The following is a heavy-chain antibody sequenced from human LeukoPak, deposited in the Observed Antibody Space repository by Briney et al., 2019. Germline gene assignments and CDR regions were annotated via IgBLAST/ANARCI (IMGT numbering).Heavy chain of an antibody. CDR2: ISWNSGSI. J-gene: IGHJ4*02. CDR3: AKDIGWYEAYFDY. Sequence: TGGSLRLSCAASGFTFDDYGVSWVRRAPGKGLEWVSGISWNSGSIGYADSVKGRFTISRDNAKNSLYLQMNSLRAEDTALYYCAKDIGWYEAYFDYWGQGTLVTVSS. D-gene: IGHD6-19*01. CDR1: GFTFDDYG. V-gene: IGHV3-9*01.